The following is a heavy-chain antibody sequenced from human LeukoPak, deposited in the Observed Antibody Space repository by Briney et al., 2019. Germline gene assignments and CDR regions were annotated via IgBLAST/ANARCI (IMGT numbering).Heavy chain of an antibody. CDR3: ASGGSGYCSSTSCYYYYYYGMDV. Sequence: GGSLRLSCAASGFTVSSNYMSWVRQAPGKGLEWVSVIYSGGSTYYADSVKGRFTISRDNSKNTLYLQMNSLRAEDTAVYYCASGGSGYCSSTSCYYYYYYGMDVWGQGTTVTVSS. CDR1: GFTVSSNY. D-gene: IGHD2-2*01. V-gene: IGHV3-66*01. CDR2: IYSGGST. J-gene: IGHJ6*02.